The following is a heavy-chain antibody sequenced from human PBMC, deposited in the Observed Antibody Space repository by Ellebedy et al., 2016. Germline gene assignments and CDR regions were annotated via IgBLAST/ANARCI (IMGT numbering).Heavy chain of an antibody. CDR1: GVTFSSYA. CDR2: IKEDGSER. D-gene: IGHD2-15*01. J-gene: IGHJ4*02. V-gene: IGHV3-7*03. Sequence: GGSLRLSCAVSGVTFSSYAMSWVRQAPGKGLEWVANIKEDGSERYYVDSVKGRFTISRDNAKNSLYLQMDSLRVEDTALYYCAKDIRARSTTEPACWGQGTLVTVSS. CDR3: AKDIRARSTTEPAC.